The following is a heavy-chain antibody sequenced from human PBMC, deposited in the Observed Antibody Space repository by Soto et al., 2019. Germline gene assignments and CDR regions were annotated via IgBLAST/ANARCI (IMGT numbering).Heavy chain of an antibody. CDR3: ARGYCSGGSCAKFDY. CDR2: IYYSGST. D-gene: IGHD2-15*01. Sequence: QVQLQESGPGLVKPSQTLSLTCTVSGGSISSGGYYWSWIRQHPGKGLELIGYIYYSGSTYYNPSLKSRGTLAVDTSKNQFSLKLSSVTAADTAVYYCARGYCSGGSCAKFDYWGQGTLVTVSS. CDR1: GGSISSGGYY. J-gene: IGHJ4*02. V-gene: IGHV4-31*03.